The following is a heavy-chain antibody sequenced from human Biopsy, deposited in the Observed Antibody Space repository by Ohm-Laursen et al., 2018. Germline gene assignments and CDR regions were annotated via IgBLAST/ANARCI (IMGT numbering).Heavy chain of an antibody. Sequence: SLRLSCTASGFTFSSYGIHWVRQAPGKGLEWVAVIWYDGSNKYSADSVKGRFSISRDNSKNTVYLQMNSLRAEDTAVYYCARDRYYGSESYYSHYNMDVWGQGTTVSVSS. D-gene: IGHD3-10*01. J-gene: IGHJ6*02. CDR3: ARDRYYGSESYYSHYNMDV. V-gene: IGHV3-33*01. CDR2: IWYDGSNK. CDR1: GFTFSSYG.